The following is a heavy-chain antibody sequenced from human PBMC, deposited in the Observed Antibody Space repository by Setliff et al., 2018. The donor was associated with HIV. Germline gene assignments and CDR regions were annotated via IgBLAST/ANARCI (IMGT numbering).Heavy chain of an antibody. CDR2: FYTSGSP. Sequence: SETLSLTCTVSGGSFTTYYWSWLRQPPGKELEWIGYFYTSGSPNYNPSLKSRVTISIDTSKNQFSLKLNAVTAADTAVYYCARRPPLTTGREYYFDFWGQGTLVTVSS. CDR1: GGSFTTYY. CDR3: ARRPPLTTGREYYFDF. J-gene: IGHJ4*02. V-gene: IGHV4-4*09. D-gene: IGHD1-1*01.